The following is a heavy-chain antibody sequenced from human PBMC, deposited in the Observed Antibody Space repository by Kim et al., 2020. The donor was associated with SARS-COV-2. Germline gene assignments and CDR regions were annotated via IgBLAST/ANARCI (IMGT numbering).Heavy chain of an antibody. Sequence: DPGKGRLTSTRGTTKNSLYLQMNSLRAEDTAVYYCARYMDHYYYYGMDVWGQGTTVTVSS. J-gene: IGHJ6*02. V-gene: IGHV3-7*03. D-gene: IGHD1-20*01. CDR3: ARYMDHYYYYGMDV.